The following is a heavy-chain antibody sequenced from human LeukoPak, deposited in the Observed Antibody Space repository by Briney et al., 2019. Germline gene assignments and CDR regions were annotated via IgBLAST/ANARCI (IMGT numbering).Heavy chain of an antibody. CDR2: INPNSGGT. D-gene: IGHD2-2*01. J-gene: IGHJ6*03. CDR3: ARGQKNVVVPAAIRYYYMDV. CDR1: GYTFTGYY. V-gene: IGHV1-2*02. Sequence: ASVKVSCKASGYTFTGYYMHWVRQAPGQGLEWMGWINPNSGGTNYAQKFQGRVTMTRDTSISTAYMELSSLRSEDTAVYYCARGQKNVVVPAAIRYYYMDVWGKGTTVTVSS.